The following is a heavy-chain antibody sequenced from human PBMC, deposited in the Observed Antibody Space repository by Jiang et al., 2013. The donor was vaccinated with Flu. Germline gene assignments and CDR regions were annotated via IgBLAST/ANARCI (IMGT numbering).Heavy chain of an antibody. CDR2: IYSGGST. CDR3: ASRHSVVTPYYYGMDV. Sequence: QLLESGGGLVQPGGSLRLSCAASGFTVSSNYMSWVRQAPGKGLEWVSVIYSGGSTYYADSVKGRFTISRHNSKNTLYLQMNSLRAEDTAVYYCASRHSVVTPYYYGMDVWGQGTTVTVSS. V-gene: IGHV3-53*04. J-gene: IGHJ6*02. CDR1: GFTVSSNY. D-gene: IGHD4-23*01.